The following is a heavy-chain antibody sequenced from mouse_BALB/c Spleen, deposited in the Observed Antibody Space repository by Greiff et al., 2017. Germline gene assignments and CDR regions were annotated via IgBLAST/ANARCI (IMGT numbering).Heavy chain of an antibody. CDR1: GYTFTSYW. Sequence: VQLQQSGAELARPGASVKLSCKASGYTFTSYWMQWVKQRPGQGLEWIGAIYPGDGDTRYTQKFKGKATLTADKSSSTAYMQLSSLASEDSAVYYCARGTRYYAMDYWGQGTSVTVSS. J-gene: IGHJ4*01. V-gene: IGHV1-87*01. CDR3: ARGTRYYAMDY. CDR2: IYPGDGDT.